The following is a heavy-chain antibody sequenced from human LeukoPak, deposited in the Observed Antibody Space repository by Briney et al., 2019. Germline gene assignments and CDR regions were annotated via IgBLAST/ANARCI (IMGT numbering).Heavy chain of an antibody. V-gene: IGHV3-33*06. CDR1: GFTFSSYG. J-gene: IGHJ6*03. D-gene: IGHD3-16*01. CDR2: IWYDGSNK. CDR3: AKGLIPSDYDHYYYMDV. Sequence: PVRSLRLSCAASGFTFSSYGMHWVRQAPGKGLEWVAVIWYDGSNKYYADSVKGRFTISRDNSKNTLYLQMNSLSAEDTAVYYCAKGLIPSDYDHYYYMDVWGKGTTVTVSS.